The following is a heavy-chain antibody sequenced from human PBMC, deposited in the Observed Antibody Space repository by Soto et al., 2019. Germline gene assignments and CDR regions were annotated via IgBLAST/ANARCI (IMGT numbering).Heavy chain of an antibody. Sequence: SETLSLTCTVSGGSISPYYWSWIRQPPGKGLEWIGYIYFGGTTKYNPSLKSRVSMSVDTSKNQFSLKLTSVTAADTAVYYCARLGGFFQALDSWGQGTLVTVS. CDR2: IYFGGTT. J-gene: IGHJ4*02. V-gene: IGHV4-59*08. D-gene: IGHD2-15*01. CDR1: GGSISPYY. CDR3: ARLGGFFQALDS.